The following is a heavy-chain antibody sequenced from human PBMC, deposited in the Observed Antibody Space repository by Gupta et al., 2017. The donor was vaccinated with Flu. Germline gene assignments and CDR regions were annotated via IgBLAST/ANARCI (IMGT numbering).Heavy chain of an antibody. D-gene: IGHD1-26*01. CDR1: GFTFSSYG. V-gene: IGHV3-30*18. J-gene: IGHJ6*02. CDR2: ISHDGSNK. CDR3: AKERSRGSFYYFYGREV. Sequence: QVQLVESGGGVVQPGRSLRLSCAASGFTFSSYGIHWVRQAPGKGLEWVAVISHDGSNKYYADSVKGRFTISRDRAKNTLYLQMKRLREEDTAVYYCAKERSRGSFYYFYGREVWAQGTQGTVSS.